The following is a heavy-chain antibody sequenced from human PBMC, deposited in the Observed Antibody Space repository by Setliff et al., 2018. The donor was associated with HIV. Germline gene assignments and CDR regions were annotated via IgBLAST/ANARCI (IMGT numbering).Heavy chain of an antibody. J-gene: IGHJ4*02. CDR2: INPSGGST. CDR3: ARVARRGYCDY. Sequence: ASVKVSCKASGYTFTSYYMHWVRQAPGQGLEWTGIINPSGGSTSYAQKFQGRVTMTRDTSTSTVYMELSSLRSEDTAVYYCARVARRGYCDYWGQGTLVTVSS. D-gene: IGHD6-6*01. CDR1: GYTFTSYY. V-gene: IGHV1-46*01.